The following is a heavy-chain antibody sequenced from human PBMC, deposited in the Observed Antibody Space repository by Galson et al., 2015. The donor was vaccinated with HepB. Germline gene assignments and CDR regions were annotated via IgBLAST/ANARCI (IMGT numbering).Heavy chain of an antibody. CDR2: ISYDGSNK. V-gene: IGHV3-30*03. Sequence: SLRLSCAVSGFNFRNYWMSWVRQAPGKGLEWVALISYDGSNKYYADSVKGRFTISRNNSKNTLYLQMNSLRAEDTAVYYCARELGQRDDYWGQRTLVTVSS. J-gene: IGHJ4*02. D-gene: IGHD1-1*01. CDR1: GFNFRNYW. CDR3: ARELGQRDDY.